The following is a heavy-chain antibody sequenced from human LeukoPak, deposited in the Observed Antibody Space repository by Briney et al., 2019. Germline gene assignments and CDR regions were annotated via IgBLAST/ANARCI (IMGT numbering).Heavy chain of an antibody. D-gene: IGHD4-11*01. CDR1: GFSFSSFS. V-gene: IGHV3-21*06. J-gene: IGHJ4*02. Sequence: GGSLRLSCAGSGFSFSSFSMNWVRQAPGKGLEWVSSINSGSTHLYYADSVKGRFTISRDNAENSLYLQVNSLRAEDTAVYYCVRDLNTVTTAFLVHWGQGTLVTVSS. CDR2: INSGSTHL. CDR3: VRDLNTVTTAFLVH.